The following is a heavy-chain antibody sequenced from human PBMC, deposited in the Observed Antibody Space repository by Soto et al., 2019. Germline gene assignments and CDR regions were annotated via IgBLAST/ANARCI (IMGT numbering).Heavy chain of an antibody. CDR1: GFTFSSYG. J-gene: IGHJ4*02. Sequence: GGSLRLSCAASGFTFSSYGMHWVRQAPGKGLEWVAVISYDGSNKYYADSVKGRFTISRDNSKNTLYLQMNSLRAEDTAVYYCAKGFDYETYFAYCGGDCYSSDYWGQGTLVTVSS. CDR2: ISYDGSNK. V-gene: IGHV3-30*18. D-gene: IGHD2-21*02. CDR3: AKGFDYETYFAYCGGDCYSSDY.